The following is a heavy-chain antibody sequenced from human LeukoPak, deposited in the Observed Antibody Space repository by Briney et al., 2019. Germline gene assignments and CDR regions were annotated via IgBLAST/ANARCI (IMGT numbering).Heavy chain of an antibody. Sequence: PSETLSLTCIVSGGSISSSNYYWGWIRQPPGKGLEWIGEINHSGSTNYNPSLKSRVTISVDTSKNRFSLKLSSVTAADTAVYYRARDLRFLEWLSKPKAFDIWGQGTMVTVSS. V-gene: IGHV4-39*07. D-gene: IGHD3-3*01. CDR3: ARDLRFLEWLSKPKAFDI. J-gene: IGHJ3*02. CDR2: INHSGST. CDR1: GGSISSSNYY.